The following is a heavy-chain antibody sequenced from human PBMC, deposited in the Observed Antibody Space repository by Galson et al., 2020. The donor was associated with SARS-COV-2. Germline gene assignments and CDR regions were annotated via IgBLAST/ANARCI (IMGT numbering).Heavy chain of an antibody. J-gene: IGHJ6*02. V-gene: IGHV1-18*01. CDR3: ARDAKYYYGSGRDLWGYGMDV. Sequence: ASVKVSCKASGYTFTSYGISWVRQAPGQGLEWMGWISAYNGNTNYAQKLQGRVTMTTDTSTSTAYMELRSLRSDDTAVYYCARDAKYYYGSGRDLWGYGMDVWGQGTTVTVSS. CDR1: GYTFTSYG. D-gene: IGHD3-10*01. CDR2: ISAYNGNT.